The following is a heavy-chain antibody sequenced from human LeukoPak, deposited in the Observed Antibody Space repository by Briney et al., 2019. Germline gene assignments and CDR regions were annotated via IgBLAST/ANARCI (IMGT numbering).Heavy chain of an antibody. CDR2: IYYSGST. Sequence: SETLSLTCTVSGGSISSGGYYWSWIRQHPGKGREWIGYIYYSGSTYYNPSLKSRVTISVDTSKNQFSLKLSSVTAADTAVYYCARDRRGATTIAWYFDLWGRGTLVTVSS. V-gene: IGHV4-31*03. D-gene: IGHD1-26*01. CDR1: GGSISSGGYY. J-gene: IGHJ2*01. CDR3: ARDRRGATTIAWYFDL.